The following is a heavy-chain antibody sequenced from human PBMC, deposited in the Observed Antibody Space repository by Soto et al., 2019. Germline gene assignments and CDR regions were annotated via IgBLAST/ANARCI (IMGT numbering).Heavy chain of an antibody. Sequence: PGESLKISCKHSGFNFPTFWIAWVRQMPGKGLEWMGTIYPDDSDTRCSPSFQGQVTISRDNSKSTLYLQMSSLRAEYTSVYYCVRSGLYFFDAGDSWGQGTLVTVSS. V-gene: IGHV5-51*01. D-gene: IGHD2-8*01. J-gene: IGHJ4*02. CDR3: VRSGLYFFDAGDS. CDR1: GFNFPTFW. CDR2: IYPDDSDT.